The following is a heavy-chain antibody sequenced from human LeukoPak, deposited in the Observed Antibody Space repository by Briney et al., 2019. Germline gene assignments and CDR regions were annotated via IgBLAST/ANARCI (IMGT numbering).Heavy chain of an antibody. CDR3: ARIAVAGSPFDY. Sequence: ASVKVSCKASGYTFTGYYMHWVRQAPGQGLEWMGRINPNSGGTNYAQKFQGRVTMTRDTSISTAYMELSRLRSDDTAVYYCARIAVAGSPFDYWGQETLVTVSS. J-gene: IGHJ4*02. CDR1: GYTFTGYY. V-gene: IGHV1-2*06. D-gene: IGHD6-19*01. CDR2: INPNSGGT.